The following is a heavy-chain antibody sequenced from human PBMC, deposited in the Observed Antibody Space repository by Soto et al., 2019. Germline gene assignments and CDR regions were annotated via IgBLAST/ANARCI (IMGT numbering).Heavy chain of an antibody. CDR3: ARVGQLPYYFDY. J-gene: IGHJ4*02. CDR2: IYYSGST. D-gene: IGHD2-2*01. CDR1: GGSISSYY. Sequence: LETLSLTCTVSGGSISSYYWSWIRQPPGKGLEWIGYIYYSGSTNYNPSLKSRVTISVDTSKNQFSLKLSSVTAADTAVYYCARVGQLPYYFDYWGQGTLVTVSS. V-gene: IGHV4-59*01.